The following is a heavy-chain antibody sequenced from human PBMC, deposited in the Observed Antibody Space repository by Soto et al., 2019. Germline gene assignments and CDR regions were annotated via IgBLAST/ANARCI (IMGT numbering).Heavy chain of an antibody. CDR1: SGSIDNAYW. V-gene: IGHV4-4*02. J-gene: IGHJ3*01. D-gene: IGHD3-16*01. CDR3: GIVDMITFGGITGPNDAFDR. Sequence: SETLSLTCAVSSGSIDNAYWWSWVRQSPGKGLEWIGETSHDGVTNYNPSLEGRVTISIDKSKNQFYLDLYSVTAADTAMYYCGIVDMITFGGITGPNDAFDRWDQGKMVT. CDR2: TSHDGVT.